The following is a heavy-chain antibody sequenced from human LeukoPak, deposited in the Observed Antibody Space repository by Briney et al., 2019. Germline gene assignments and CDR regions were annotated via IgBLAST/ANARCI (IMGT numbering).Heavy chain of an antibody. D-gene: IGHD1-26*01. Sequence: GGSLRLSCAASGFTFSSYSMNWVRQAPGKGLEWVSSISSSSSYIYYADSVKGRFTISRDNAKNSLYLQMNSLRAEDTAVYYCARVVHGYYYFMDVWGKGTTVTVSS. V-gene: IGHV3-21*01. CDR1: GFTFSSYS. CDR3: ARVVHGYYYFMDV. CDR2: ISSSSSYI. J-gene: IGHJ6*03.